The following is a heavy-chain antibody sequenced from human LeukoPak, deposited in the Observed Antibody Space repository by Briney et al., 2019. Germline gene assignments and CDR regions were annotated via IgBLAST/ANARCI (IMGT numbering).Heavy chain of an antibody. Sequence: NPSETLSLTCSVFDGSMNSYYWTWIRQPPGKGLEWIGYIYYTGSTNYHPSLKSRVTISVDTSKNQFSLKLSSVTAADTAMYYCARGATYFDYWGQGTLVTVSS. D-gene: IGHD4/OR15-4a*01. CDR3: ARGATYFDY. CDR1: DGSMNSYY. J-gene: IGHJ4*02. V-gene: IGHV4-59*01. CDR2: IYYTGST.